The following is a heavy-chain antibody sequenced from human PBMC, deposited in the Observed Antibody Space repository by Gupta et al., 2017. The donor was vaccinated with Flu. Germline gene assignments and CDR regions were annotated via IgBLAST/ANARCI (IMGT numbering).Heavy chain of an antibody. V-gene: IGHV3-7*01. D-gene: IGHD3-3*01. J-gene: IGHJ6*03. Sequence: EWVANIKQDGSEKYYVDSVKGRFTISRDNAKNSLYLQMNSLRAEDTAVYYCARVYYDFWSGYSELRYYYMDVWGKGTTVTVSS. CDR2: IKQDGSEK. CDR3: ARVYYDFWSGYSELRYYYMDV.